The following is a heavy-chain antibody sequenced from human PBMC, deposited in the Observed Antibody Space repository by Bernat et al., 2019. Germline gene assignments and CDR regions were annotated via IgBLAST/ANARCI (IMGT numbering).Heavy chain of an antibody. J-gene: IGHJ4*02. Sequence: EVQLVESGGGLIQPGGSLRLSCAASGFTVSSNYMSWVRQAPGKGLEWVSVIYSGGSTYYADSVKGRFTISRDNSKNTLYLQMNSLRAEDTAVYYCATPSLRGYSGYFYFDYWGQGTLVTVSS. CDR2: IYSGGST. V-gene: IGHV3-53*01. CDR1: GFTVSSNY. CDR3: ATPSLRGYSGYFYFDY. D-gene: IGHD5-12*01.